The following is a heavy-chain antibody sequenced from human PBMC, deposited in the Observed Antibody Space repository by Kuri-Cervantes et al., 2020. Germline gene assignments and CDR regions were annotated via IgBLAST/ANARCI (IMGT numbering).Heavy chain of an antibody. Sequence: SETLSLTCTVSGGSISSYYWSWIRQPPGKGLEWIGCIYYSGSTNYNPSLKSRVTISVDTSKNQFSLKLSSVTAADTAVYYCARQGSTYYDYVWGSYRYLGYFDYWGQGTLVTVSS. CDR2: IYYSGST. V-gene: IGHV4-59*01. CDR1: GGSISSYY. J-gene: IGHJ4*02. D-gene: IGHD3-16*02. CDR3: ARQGSTYYDYVWGSYRYLGYFDY.